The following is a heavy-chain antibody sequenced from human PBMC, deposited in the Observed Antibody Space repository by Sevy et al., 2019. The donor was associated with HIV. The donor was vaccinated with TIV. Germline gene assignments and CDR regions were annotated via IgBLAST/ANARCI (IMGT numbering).Heavy chain of an antibody. Sequence: GGSLRLSCAASGFIFNDYWMHWVLQAPGKGLGGVANINEHGSTNYYLDSVKGRFTISRDNAKNSLFLQMNSLRVDDTAVYYCARAIGAGAAYWGQGTPVTVSS. CDR1: GFIFNDYW. V-gene: IGHV3-7*03. CDR2: INEHGSTN. J-gene: IGHJ4*02. CDR3: ARAIGAGAAY. D-gene: IGHD6-13*01.